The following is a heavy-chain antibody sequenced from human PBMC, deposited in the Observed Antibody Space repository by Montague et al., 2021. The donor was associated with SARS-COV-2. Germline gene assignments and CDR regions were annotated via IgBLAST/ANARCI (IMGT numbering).Heavy chain of an antibody. CDR3: ARVGRQQMVRLSGMDV. J-gene: IGHJ6*02. CDR1: GGSISSSSYY. Sequence: SETLSLTCTVSGGSISSSSYYWGWIRQPPGKGLEWIGSIYYSASTYYNPSLKSRVTISVDTSKNQFSLKLSSVTAADTAVYYCARVGRQQMVRLSGMDVWGQVSTVTVSS. V-gene: IGHV4-39*07. D-gene: IGHD6-13*01. CDR2: IYYSAST.